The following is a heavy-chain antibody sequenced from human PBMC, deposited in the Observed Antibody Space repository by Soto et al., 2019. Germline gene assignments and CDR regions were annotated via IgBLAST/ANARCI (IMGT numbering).Heavy chain of an antibody. Sequence: QVQLVQSGAEVKKPGASVKVSCKASGYTFTSYAMHWVRQAPGQRLEWMGWINAGNGNTKYSQKCQGRVTITRDTSASTAYMELSSLRSEDTAVYYCARVSAPGIVATNYFDYWGQGTLVTVSS. D-gene: IGHD5-12*01. CDR3: ARVSAPGIVATNYFDY. CDR1: GYTFTSYA. V-gene: IGHV1-3*01. CDR2: INAGNGNT. J-gene: IGHJ4*02.